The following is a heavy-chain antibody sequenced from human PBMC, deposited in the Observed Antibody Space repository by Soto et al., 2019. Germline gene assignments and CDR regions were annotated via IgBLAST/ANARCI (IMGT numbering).Heavy chain of an antibody. CDR2: IIPIFGTA. D-gene: IGHD2-15*01. J-gene: IGHJ6*02. CDR3: ASRGYCLSHGCARDYYAMDV. V-gene: IGHV1-69*06. Sequence: GASVKVSCKASGGTFSSYAISWVRQAPGQGLEWMGGIIPIFGTANYAQKFQGRVTITADNSKSTLFLQMNSLRTEDTAVYYCASRGYCLSHGCARDYYAMDVWGQATTVTVSS. CDR1: GGTFSSYA.